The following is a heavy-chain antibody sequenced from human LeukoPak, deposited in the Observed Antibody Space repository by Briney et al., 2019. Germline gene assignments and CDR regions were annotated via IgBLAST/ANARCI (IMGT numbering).Heavy chain of an antibody. D-gene: IGHD3-10*01. CDR2: IFYSGST. CDR3: AKSNGYGLVDI. J-gene: IGHJ3*02. CDR1: GGSISGYY. Sequence: PSETLSLTCTVSGGSISGYYWSWIRQPPGKGLEWIGSIFYSGSTYYSPSLRSRVTISLDTSRNQFSLKLNSVTAADTAVYYCAKSNGYGLVDIWGQGTMVTVSS. V-gene: IGHV4-39*07.